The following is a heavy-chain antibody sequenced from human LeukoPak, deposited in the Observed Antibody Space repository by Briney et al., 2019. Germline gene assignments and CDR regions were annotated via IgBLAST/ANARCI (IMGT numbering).Heavy chain of an antibody. CDR2: INSDGSST. J-gene: IGHJ4*02. CDR3: ASDFWSGYYTPMGVNY. D-gene: IGHD3-3*01. V-gene: IGHV3-74*01. Sequence: GGSLRLSCAASGFTFSTYSGNWIRQAPGKGLEWVSRINSDGSSTSYADSVKGRFTISRDNAKNTLYLQMNSLRAEDTAVYYCASDFWSGYYTPMGVNYWGQGTLVTVSS. CDR1: GFTFSTYS.